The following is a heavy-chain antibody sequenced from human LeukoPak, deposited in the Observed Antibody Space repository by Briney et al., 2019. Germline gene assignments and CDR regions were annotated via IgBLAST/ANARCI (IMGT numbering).Heavy chain of an antibody. CDR2: INPNSGGT. CDR1: GYTFTSYG. CDR3: ARAVAGTWVDY. J-gene: IGHJ4*02. Sequence: ASVKVSCKASGYTFTSYGISWVRQAPGQGLEWMGWINPNSGGTNYAQKFQGRVTMTRDTSISTAYMELSRLRSDDTAVYYCARAVAGTWVDYWGQGTLVTVSS. V-gene: IGHV1-2*02. D-gene: IGHD6-19*01.